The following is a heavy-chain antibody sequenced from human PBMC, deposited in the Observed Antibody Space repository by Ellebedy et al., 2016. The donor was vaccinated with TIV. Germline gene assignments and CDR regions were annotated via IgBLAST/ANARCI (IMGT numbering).Heavy chain of an antibody. Sequence: GESLKISCAASGFSFRSYCMSWGPPAPGKGLEWVANIYQDGSAQYYVDSVKGRFTISRDNAKNSLFLQMNSLRVEDTAVYYCARRGSYGDYAVQVNSWFDRWGRGTLVSVSS. D-gene: IGHD4-17*01. V-gene: IGHV3-7*02. J-gene: IGHJ5*02. CDR2: IYQDGSAQ. CDR1: GFSFRSYC. CDR3: ARRGSYGDYAVQVNSWFDR.